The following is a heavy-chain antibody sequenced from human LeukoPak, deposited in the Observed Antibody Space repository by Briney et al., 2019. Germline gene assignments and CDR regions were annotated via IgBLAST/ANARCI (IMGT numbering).Heavy chain of an antibody. J-gene: IGHJ3*01. CDR3: ARFDHVWETHGMDAFDL. Sequence: PSETLSLTCGVSGYSISRGYSWGWIRQPPGKGLEGIGNIYHSESTHYNPSLKSRVTISPDTSKNQFSLKLTSVTASDTAVYYCARFDHVWETHGMDAFDLWGQGTMVTVSS. CDR1: GYSISRGYS. D-gene: IGHD3-16*01. CDR2: IYHSEST. V-gene: IGHV4-38-2*01.